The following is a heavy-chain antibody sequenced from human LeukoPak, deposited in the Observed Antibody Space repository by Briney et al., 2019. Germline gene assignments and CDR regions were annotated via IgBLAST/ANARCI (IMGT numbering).Heavy chain of an antibody. V-gene: IGHV3-23*01. J-gene: IGHJ4*02. CDR3: AKPSTSWRPPDY. CDR1: GFIFSSYA. D-gene: IGHD6-13*01. Sequence: GGSLTLSWAVSGFIFSSYAVRWVRQVPGEGLEWVSGITSSGTSIYYADSVKDRHNISRHHSKNTLYLQMQCVRDEDTAVYYCAKPSTSWRPPDYWGQGTLVTVSS. CDR2: ITSSGTSI.